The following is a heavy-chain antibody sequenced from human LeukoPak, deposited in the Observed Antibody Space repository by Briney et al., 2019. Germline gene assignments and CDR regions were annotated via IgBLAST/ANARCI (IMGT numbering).Heavy chain of an antibody. V-gene: IGHV3-21*01. CDR2: ISSSSSYI. J-gene: IGHJ4*02. Sequence: GGSLRLSCAASGFTFSSYSMNWVRQAPGKGLEWVSSISSSSSYIYYADSVKGRFTISRDNAKNSLYLQMNGLRAEDTAVYYCARDSSVYYYFDYWGQGTLVTVSS. CDR1: GFTFSSYS. D-gene: IGHD3-22*01. CDR3: ARDSSVYYYFDY.